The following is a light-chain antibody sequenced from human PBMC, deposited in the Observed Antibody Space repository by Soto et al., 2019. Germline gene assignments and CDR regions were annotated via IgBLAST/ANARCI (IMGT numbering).Light chain of an antibody. Sequence: QSVLTQPPSVSGAPGQRVTISCTGSSSNIGAGFDVHWYQQLPGRAPKLLMYNNNNRPSGVPDRFSGSKSGTSASLAITGLQTEDEADYYSHSYDSSLSGPVVFGGGTKLTVL. J-gene: IGLJ2*01. CDR1: SSNIGAGFD. CDR2: NNN. CDR3: HSYDSSLSGPVV. V-gene: IGLV1-40*01.